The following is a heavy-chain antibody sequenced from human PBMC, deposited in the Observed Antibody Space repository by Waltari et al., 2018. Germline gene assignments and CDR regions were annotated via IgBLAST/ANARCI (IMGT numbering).Heavy chain of an antibody. V-gene: IGHV3-30*18. CDR3: AKENAGWH. Sequence: GGGVVQPGRSLRLSCAASGFTFSSYGMHWVRQAPGKGLEWVAVISYDGSNKYYADSVKGRFTISRDNSKNTLYLQMNSLRAEDTAVYYCAKENAGWHWGQGTLVTVSS. J-gene: IGHJ4*02. D-gene: IGHD6-19*01. CDR1: GFTFSSYG. CDR2: ISYDGSNK.